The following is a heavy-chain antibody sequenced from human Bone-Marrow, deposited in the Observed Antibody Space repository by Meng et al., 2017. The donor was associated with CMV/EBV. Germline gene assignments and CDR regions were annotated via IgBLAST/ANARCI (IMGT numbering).Heavy chain of an antibody. CDR1: GGSISSTDHY. CDR3: ARGRIEVVGTASDF. Sequence: SGGSISSTDHYWSWIRQHPGKGLEWIGYIYPSGLTYYNPSLKSRVIISIDTSKNQFSLKLNSVTAADTAAYYCARGRIEVVGTASDFWGQGTLVTVSS. J-gene: IGHJ4*02. D-gene: IGHD6-19*01. CDR2: IYPSGLT. V-gene: IGHV4-31*02.